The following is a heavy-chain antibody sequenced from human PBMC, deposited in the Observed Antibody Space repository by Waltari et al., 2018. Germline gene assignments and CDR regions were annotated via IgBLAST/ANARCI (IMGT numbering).Heavy chain of an antibody. CDR3: VRLEDCTGPGGHCYSGDPFALDV. CDR2: INHAGYT. V-gene: IGHV4-34*02. Sequence: QVQLQQWGAGLLQSSETLSLPCAVYGGSFSGYYLGWVRQPPGKGLAWIGEINHAGYTNHNPSLRSRVTMSADTSKSQFSLKLNSVTAADTAVYYCVRLEDCTGPGGHCYSGDPFALDVWGQGTTVTVSS. D-gene: IGHD2-15*01. J-gene: IGHJ6*02. CDR1: GGSFSGYY.